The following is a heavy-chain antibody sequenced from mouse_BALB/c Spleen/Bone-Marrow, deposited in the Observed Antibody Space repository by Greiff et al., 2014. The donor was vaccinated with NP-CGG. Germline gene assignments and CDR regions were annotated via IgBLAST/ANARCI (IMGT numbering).Heavy chain of an antibody. V-gene: IGHV14-3*02. D-gene: IGHD4-1*01. CDR2: IDPANGNT. CDR3: ARWEYYAMDY. Sequence: VQLQQSGAELVKPGASVKLSCTASGFNIKDTYMHWVKQRPEQGLEWIGRIDPANGNTKYDPKFQGKATITADTSTNTAYLQLSSLTSEDTAVYYCARWEYYAMDYWGQGTSVTVSS. J-gene: IGHJ4*01. CDR1: GFNIKDTY.